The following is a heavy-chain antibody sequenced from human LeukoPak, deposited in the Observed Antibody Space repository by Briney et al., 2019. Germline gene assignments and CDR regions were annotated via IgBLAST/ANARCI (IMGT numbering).Heavy chain of an antibody. J-gene: IGHJ4*02. D-gene: IGHD3-10*01. Sequence: GGSLRLSCAASGFTFSSYSMNWVRQAPGKGLEWVSYITISSSTIYYADSVKGRFTISRDNSKNTLYLQMNSLRAEDTAEYYCAKGATMAWGVFDHWGQGTLVTVSS. CDR1: GFTFSSYS. CDR3: AKGATMAWGVFDH. V-gene: IGHV3-48*01. CDR2: ITISSSTI.